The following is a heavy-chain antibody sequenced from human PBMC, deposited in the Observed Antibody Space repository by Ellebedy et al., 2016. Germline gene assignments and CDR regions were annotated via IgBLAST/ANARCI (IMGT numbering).Heavy chain of an antibody. Sequence: GGSLRLXXAASGFTFSSYTMSWVRQAPGKGLEWVSSISSSSSYIYYADSVKGRFTISRDNAKNSLYLQMNSLRVEDTAVYYCAREEGWFDPWGQGTLVTVSS. J-gene: IGHJ5*02. CDR3: AREEGWFDP. CDR1: GFTFSSYT. V-gene: IGHV3-21*01. CDR2: ISSSSSYI.